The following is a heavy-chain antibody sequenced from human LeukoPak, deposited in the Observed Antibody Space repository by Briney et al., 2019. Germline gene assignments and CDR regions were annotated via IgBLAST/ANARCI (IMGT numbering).Heavy chain of an antibody. V-gene: IGHV4-59*11. D-gene: IGHD6-25*01. CDR3: ARVGSRWFDP. J-gene: IGHJ5*02. CDR1: GGSISSHY. CDR2: IYYSGST. Sequence: SETLSLTCTVSGGSISSHYWSWIRQPPGKGLEWIGYIYYSGSTNYNPSLKSRVTISVDTSKNQFSLNLSSVTAADTAVYYCARVGSRWFDPWGQGTLVTVSS.